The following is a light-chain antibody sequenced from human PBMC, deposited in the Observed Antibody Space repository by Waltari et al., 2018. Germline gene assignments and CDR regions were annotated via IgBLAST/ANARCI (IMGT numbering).Light chain of an antibody. CDR2: VNSDGSH. V-gene: IGLV4-69*01. CDR1: SGHSSNI. J-gene: IGLJ3*02. Sequence: QLVLTQSPSASASLGPSVKLTCTLTSGHSSNIIAWLQQQPEKGPRYLMMVNSDGSHSKGDDIPDRFSGSSSGAERYLTISSLQSEDETDYYCETGGHGTWVFGGGTKLTVL. CDR3: ETGGHGTWV.